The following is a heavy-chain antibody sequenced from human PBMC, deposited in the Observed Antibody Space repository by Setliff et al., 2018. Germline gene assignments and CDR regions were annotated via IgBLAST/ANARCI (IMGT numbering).Heavy chain of an antibody. CDR3: ARGGTFRYFDY. CDR1: GASVSSHY. V-gene: IGHV4-59*02. Sequence: PSETLSLTCNVSGASVSSHYWDWIRQPPGKGLEWIGYVYYSGIANYSPSLKSRLTISVDTSKNQFSLKLRSVTAADTAVYYCARGGTFRYFDYWGQGTLVTVSS. D-gene: IGHD5-12*01. J-gene: IGHJ4*02. CDR2: VYYSGIA.